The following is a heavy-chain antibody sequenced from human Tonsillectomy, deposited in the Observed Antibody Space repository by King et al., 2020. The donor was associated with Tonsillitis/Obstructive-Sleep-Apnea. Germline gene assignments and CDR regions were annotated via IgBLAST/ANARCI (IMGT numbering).Heavy chain of an antibody. CDR3: ARDRGYCSSTSCYRDAFDI. V-gene: IGHV4-59*01. Sequence: QLQESGPGLVKPSETLSLTCTVSGGSISSYYWSWIRQPPGKGLEWIGYIYYSGSTNYNPSLKSRVTISVDTSKKQCSLKMSSVTAADPPVYYCARDRGYCSSTSCYRDAFDIWGQGTMVTVSS. D-gene: IGHD2-2*01. CDR1: GGSISSYY. CDR2: IYYSGST. J-gene: IGHJ3*02.